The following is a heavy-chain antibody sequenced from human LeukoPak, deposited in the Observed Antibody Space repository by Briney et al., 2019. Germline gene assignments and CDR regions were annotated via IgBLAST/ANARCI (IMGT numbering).Heavy chain of an antibody. CDR2: ISGSGGST. Sequence: GGSLRLSCAASGFTFSNYAMSWVRQAPGKGLEWVSTISGSGGSTYYADSVKGRFTISRDNSKNTMFLQVNSLRAEDTAVYYCARDLYRRQQLGLIDCWGQGTLVTVSS. V-gene: IGHV3-23*01. D-gene: IGHD6-13*01. J-gene: IGHJ4*02. CDR3: ARDLYRRQQLGLIDC. CDR1: GFTFSNYA.